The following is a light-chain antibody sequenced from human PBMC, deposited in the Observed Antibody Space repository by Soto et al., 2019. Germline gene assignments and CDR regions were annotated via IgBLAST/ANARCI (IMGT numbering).Light chain of an antibody. CDR3: QQYASSPWT. J-gene: IGKJ1*01. CDR2: GAS. V-gene: IGKV3-20*01. CDR1: QSVSSSS. Sequence: EIVMTQSPATLSVSPCEGAALSARASQSVSSSSVAWYQKKPGQAPRLLIYGASSRATGIPDRFSGRGSGTGFTLTISRLEPADFAVFYCQQYASSPWTFGQGTKVDIK.